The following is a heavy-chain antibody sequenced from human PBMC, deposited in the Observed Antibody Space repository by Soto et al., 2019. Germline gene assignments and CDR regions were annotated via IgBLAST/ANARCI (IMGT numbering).Heavy chain of an antibody. V-gene: IGHV4-61*01. CDR1: GGSVSNKTYY. CDR2: VYYSGTT. Sequence: SETLSLTCSVSGGSVSNKTYYWSWIRHPPGKRLEWVGYVYYSGTTNYNPSLKSRVTISVDLSKNQFSLRLSSVTTADTALYYCARTTAVPNTLRSRYFFDYWGQGTLVTVSS. J-gene: IGHJ4*02. D-gene: IGHD4-17*01. CDR3: ARTTAVPNTLRSRYFFDY.